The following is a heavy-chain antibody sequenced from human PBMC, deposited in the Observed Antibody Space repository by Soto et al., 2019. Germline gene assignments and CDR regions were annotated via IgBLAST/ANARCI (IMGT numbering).Heavy chain of an antibody. CDR3: ARQWHFDY. J-gene: IGHJ4*02. CDR2: INAGNGNT. CDR1: GYTFASYT. D-gene: IGHD6-19*01. V-gene: IGHV1-3*01. Sequence: ASVTVSCKASGYTFASYTRHWLRQAPGQRLEWMGWINAGNGNTKYSQRFQGRVTITRDTSASTAYMELSSLRSEDTAVYYCARQWHFDYWGQGTLVTVSS.